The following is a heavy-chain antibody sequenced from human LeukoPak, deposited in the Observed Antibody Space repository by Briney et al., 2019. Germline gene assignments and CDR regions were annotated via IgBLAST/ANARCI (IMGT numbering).Heavy chain of an antibody. CDR2: IKQDGSEN. D-gene: IGHD6-13*01. V-gene: IGHV3-7*04. J-gene: IGHJ4*02. CDR1: GFTFRDYY. CDR3: ARDSDYSRSYYYFDY. Sequence: GGSLRLSCVASGFTFRDYYMSWIRQAPGKGLEWVANIKQDGSENNYVDSVKGRFTISRDNAKNSLYLQMNSLRAEDTAVYYCARDSDYSRSYYYFDYWGQGALVTVSS.